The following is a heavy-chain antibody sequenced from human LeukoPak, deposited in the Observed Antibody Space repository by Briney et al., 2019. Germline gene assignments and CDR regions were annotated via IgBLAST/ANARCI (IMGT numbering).Heavy chain of an antibody. J-gene: IGHJ6*04. CDR1: GFTFSSYG. Sequence: GGSLRLSCAASGFTFSSYGMHWVRQAPGKGLEWVAVIWYDGSNKYYADSVKGRFTISRDNSKNTLYLQMNSLRAEDTAVYYCAGGNYYDSSGYYYSSGMDVWGKGTTVTVSS. V-gene: IGHV3-33*01. D-gene: IGHD3-22*01. CDR3: AGGNYYDSSGYYYSSGMDV. CDR2: IWYDGSNK.